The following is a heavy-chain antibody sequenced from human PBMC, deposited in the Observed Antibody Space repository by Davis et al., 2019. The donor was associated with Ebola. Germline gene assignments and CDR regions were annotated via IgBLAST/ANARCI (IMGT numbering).Heavy chain of an antibody. D-gene: IGHD1-26*01. CDR3: AKGAWELLPPAAFDI. CDR2: ISSSGSTI. Sequence: GESLKISCAASGFTFSSYSMNWVRQAPGKGLEWVSYISSSGSTIYYADSVKGRFTISRDNSKNTLYLQMNSLRAEDTAVYYCAKGAWELLPPAAFDIWGQGTTVTVSS. J-gene: IGHJ3*02. CDR1: GFTFSSYS. V-gene: IGHV3-48*01.